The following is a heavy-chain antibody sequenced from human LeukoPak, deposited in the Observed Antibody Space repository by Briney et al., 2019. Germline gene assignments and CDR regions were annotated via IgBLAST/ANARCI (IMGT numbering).Heavy chain of an antibody. CDR3: ASIGDFWSGYYRDYGMDV. J-gene: IGHJ6*02. V-gene: IGHV1-69*13. D-gene: IGHD3-3*01. Sequence: SVKVSCKASGGTFSSYAISWVRQAPGQGLEWMGGNIPIFGTANYAQKFQGRVTITADESTSTAYMELSSLRSEDTAVYYCASIGDFWSGYYRDYGMDVWGQGTTVTVSS. CDR2: NIPIFGTA. CDR1: GGTFSSYA.